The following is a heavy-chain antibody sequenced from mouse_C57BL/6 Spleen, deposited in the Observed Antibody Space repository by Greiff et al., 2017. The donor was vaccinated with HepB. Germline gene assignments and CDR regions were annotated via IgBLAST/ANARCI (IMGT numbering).Heavy chain of an antibody. CDR3: ARAAYYSNPYAMDY. J-gene: IGHJ4*01. Sequence: EVQRVESGPGLVKPSQSLSLTCSVTGYSITSGYYWNWIRQFPGNKLEWMGYISYDGSNNYNPSLKNRISIPRDTSKNQFFLKLNSVTTEDTATYYCARAAYYSNPYAMDYWGQGTSVTVSS. V-gene: IGHV3-6*01. CDR2: ISYDGSN. D-gene: IGHD2-5*01. CDR1: GYSITSGYY.